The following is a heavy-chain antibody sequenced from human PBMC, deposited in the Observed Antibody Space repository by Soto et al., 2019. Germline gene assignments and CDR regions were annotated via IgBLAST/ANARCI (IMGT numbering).Heavy chain of an antibody. Sequence: QVQLVESGGGVVQPVRSLRLSCAASGFTFSSYGMHWVRQAPGKGLEWVAVIWYDGSNKYYADSVKGRFTISRDNSKNTLYLQMNSLRAEDTAVYYCARDDYDSSGYYYGGPPTYYYYGMDVWGQGTTVTVSS. CDR2: IWYDGSNK. CDR3: ARDDYDSSGYYYGGPPTYYYYGMDV. D-gene: IGHD3-22*01. V-gene: IGHV3-33*01. CDR1: GFTFSSYG. J-gene: IGHJ6*02.